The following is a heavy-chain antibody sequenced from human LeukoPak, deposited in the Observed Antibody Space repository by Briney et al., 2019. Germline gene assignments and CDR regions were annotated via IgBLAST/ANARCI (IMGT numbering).Heavy chain of an antibody. Sequence: ASVKVSFKASGYTFTVYYIHWVRQAPGQGLEWMGWINPNSGGTNYAQKFQGRVTMTRDTSISTAYMEMSRLRSDDTAVYYCARDVSAGGTNWFDPWGQGTLVTVSS. CDR1: GYTFTVYY. CDR3: ARDVSAGGTNWFDP. CDR2: INPNSGGT. J-gene: IGHJ5*02. D-gene: IGHD3-16*01. V-gene: IGHV1-2*02.